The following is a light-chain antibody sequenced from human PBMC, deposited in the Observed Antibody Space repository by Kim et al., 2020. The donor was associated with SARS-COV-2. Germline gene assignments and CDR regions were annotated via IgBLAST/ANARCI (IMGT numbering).Light chain of an antibody. CDR3: QQYSSSPAT. J-gene: IGKJ1*01. V-gene: IGKV3-20*01. CDR1: QSVISNY. CDR2: GAS. Sequence: PGGRATLSCRASQSVISNYLAWYQQKPGQAPRLLIYGASSRATGIPDRFSGSGSGTDFTLTITRLEPEDFAVYYCQQYSSSPATFGQGTKVDIK.